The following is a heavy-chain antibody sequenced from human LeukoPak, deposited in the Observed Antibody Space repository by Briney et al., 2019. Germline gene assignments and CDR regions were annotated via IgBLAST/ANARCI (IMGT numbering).Heavy chain of an antibody. CDR3: ARDSWRPPYYYYYGMDV. J-gene: IGHJ6*02. CDR2: ISYDGSNK. CDR1: GFTFSSYS. V-gene: IGHV3-30*03. Sequence: GGSLRLSCAASGFTFSSYSMNWVRQAPGKGLEWVAVISYDGSNKYYADSVKGRFTISRDNAKNSLYLQMNSLRAEDTAVYYCARDSWRPPYYYYYGMDVWGQGTTVTVSS. D-gene: IGHD3-3*01.